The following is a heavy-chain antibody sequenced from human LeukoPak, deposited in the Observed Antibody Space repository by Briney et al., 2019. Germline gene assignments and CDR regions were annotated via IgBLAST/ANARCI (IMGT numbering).Heavy chain of an antibody. V-gene: IGHV1-46*01. Sequence: ASVKVSCKASGYTFTGYYMHWVRQAPGQGLEWMGIINPSGGSTSYAQKFQGRVTMTRDMSTSTVYMELSSLRSEDTAVYYCARDSGSYFDYWGQGTLVTVSS. D-gene: IGHD6-19*01. CDR1: GYTFTGYY. J-gene: IGHJ4*02. CDR2: INPSGGST. CDR3: ARDSGSYFDY.